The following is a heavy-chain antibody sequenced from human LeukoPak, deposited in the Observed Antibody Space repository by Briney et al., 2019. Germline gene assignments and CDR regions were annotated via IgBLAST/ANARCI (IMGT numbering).Heavy chain of an antibody. CDR3: ARDFSSWIDY. J-gene: IGHJ4*02. CDR2: IYYSGST. V-gene: IGHV4-59*12. CDR1: GGSISSYY. D-gene: IGHD6-13*01. Sequence: SETLSLTCTVSGGSISSYYWSWIRQPPGKGLEWIGYIYYSGSTNYNPSLKSRVTISVDTSKNQFSLKLSSVTAADTAVYYCARDFSSWIDYWGQGTLVTVSS.